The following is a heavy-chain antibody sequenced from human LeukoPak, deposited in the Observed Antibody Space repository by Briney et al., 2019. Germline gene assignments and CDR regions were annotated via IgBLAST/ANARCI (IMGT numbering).Heavy chain of an antibody. Sequence: ASVKVSCKASGYTFTGYYMHWVRQAPGQGLEWMGWINPNSGGTNYAQKFQGRVTMTRDTSISTAYMELSRLRSDDTAVYYCARDHHRSDCSSTSCYIDDAFDIWGQGTMVTVSS. CDR1: GYTFTGYY. J-gene: IGHJ3*02. V-gene: IGHV1-2*02. D-gene: IGHD2-2*02. CDR3: ARDHHRSDCSSTSCYIDDAFDI. CDR2: INPNSGGT.